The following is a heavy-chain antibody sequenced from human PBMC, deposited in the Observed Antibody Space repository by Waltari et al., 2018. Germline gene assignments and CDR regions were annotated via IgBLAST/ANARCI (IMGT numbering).Heavy chain of an antibody. D-gene: IGHD3-16*01. J-gene: IGHJ4*02. CDR3: AKILHEKTSNMIFDS. CDR1: GFTFSPYT. CDR2: ILDTDGRA. Sequence: EVQLLESGGTLIQPGGSLRLSCAASGFTFSPYTMAWVRQTPGKGLEWVSSILDTDGRALYTDSVKGRFTSSRDNSKDTLFLEMNSLRAEDTALYFCAKILHEKTSNMIFDSWGQGTLVTVSA. V-gene: IGHV3-23*01.